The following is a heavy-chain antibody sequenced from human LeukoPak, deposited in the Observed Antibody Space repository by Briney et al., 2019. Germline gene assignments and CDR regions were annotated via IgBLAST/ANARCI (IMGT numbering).Heavy chain of an antibody. J-gene: IGHJ4*02. CDR3: ARKWSSSWSSFDY. D-gene: IGHD6-13*01. CDR1: GFTFSSYW. V-gene: IGHV3-7*05. CDR2: ITQDGSDK. Sequence: PGGSLRLSCAASGFTFSSYWLSWVRQAPGKGLKWVAKITQDGSDKYYVGSVKGRFTVPRDNAQNTLYLQMNSMRAEDTAIYYCARKWSSSWSSFDYWGQGTLVTVSS.